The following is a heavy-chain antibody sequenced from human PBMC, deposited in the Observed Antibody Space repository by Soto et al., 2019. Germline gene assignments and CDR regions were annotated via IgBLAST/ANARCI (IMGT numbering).Heavy chain of an antibody. V-gene: IGHV4-31*03. CDR3: ARDRDGYNRAYGMDV. CDR1: GGSISSGGYY. J-gene: IGHJ6*02. D-gene: IGHD5-12*01. Sequence: KASETLSLTCTVSGGSISSGGYYWSWIRQHPGKGLEWIGYIYYSGSTYYNPSLKSRVTISVDTSKNQFPLKLSSVTAADTAVYYCARDRDGYNRAYGMDVWGQGTTVTVSS. CDR2: IYYSGST.